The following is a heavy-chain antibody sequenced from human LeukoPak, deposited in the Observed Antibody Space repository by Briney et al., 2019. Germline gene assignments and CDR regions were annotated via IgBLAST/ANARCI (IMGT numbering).Heavy chain of an antibody. CDR1: GFTFSSYA. Sequence: PGGSLRLSCVASGFTFSSYAMHWVRQAPGKGLEWVSGISWNSGSIGYADSVKGRFTISRDNAKNSLYLQMNSLRAEDTALYYCAKDKAIAAAGYYYYYGMDVWGQGTTVTVSS. CDR3: AKDKAIAAAGYYYYYGMDV. V-gene: IGHV3-9*01. J-gene: IGHJ6*02. D-gene: IGHD6-13*01. CDR2: ISWNSGSI.